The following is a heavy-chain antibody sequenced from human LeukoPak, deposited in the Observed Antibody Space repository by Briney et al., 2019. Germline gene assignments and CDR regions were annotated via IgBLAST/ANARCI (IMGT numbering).Heavy chain of an antibody. D-gene: IGHD3-10*01. CDR3: ARGPRYSYGSASYYNGLFDS. CDR2: INTDGSST. CDR1: GFTFSDSY. Sequence: GGSLRLSCAASGFTFSDSYMSWIRQAPGKGLVWVSRINTDGSSTNYVDYVKGRFTISRDNAKSTLYVQMNSLRAEDTAVYYCARGPRYSYGSASYYNGLFDSWGQGTLVTVSS. J-gene: IGHJ4*02. V-gene: IGHV3-74*01.